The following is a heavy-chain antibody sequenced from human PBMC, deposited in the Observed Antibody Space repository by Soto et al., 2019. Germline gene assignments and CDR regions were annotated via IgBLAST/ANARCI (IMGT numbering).Heavy chain of an antibody. D-gene: IGHD1-26*01. CDR3: AKESGATTDYYYYGMDV. V-gene: IGHV3-23*01. Sequence: GGSLRLSCAASGFTFSSYAMSWVRQAPGKGLEWVSAISGSGGSTYYADSVKGRFTISRDNSKNTLYLQMNSLRAEDTAVYYCAKESGATTDYYYYGMDVWGQGTTVTVSS. CDR1: GFTFSSYA. J-gene: IGHJ6*02. CDR2: ISGSGGST.